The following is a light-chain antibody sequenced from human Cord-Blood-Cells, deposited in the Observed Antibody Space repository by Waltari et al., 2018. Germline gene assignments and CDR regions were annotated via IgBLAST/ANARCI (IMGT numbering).Light chain of an antibody. CDR3: SAWDSSLSAWV. CDR1: SNNVGNQG. Sequence: QAGLTQPPSVSKGLRQTATLTCTGNSNNVGNQGAAWLQQHQGQPPKLLSYRNNNRPSGISEGLSASRSGNTASLTITGLQPEDEADYYCSAWDSSLSAWVFGGVTKLTVL. CDR2: RNN. J-gene: IGLJ3*02. V-gene: IGLV10-54*01.